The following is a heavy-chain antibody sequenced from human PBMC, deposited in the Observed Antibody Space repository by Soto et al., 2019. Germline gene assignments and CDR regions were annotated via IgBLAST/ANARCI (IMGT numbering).Heavy chain of an antibody. Sequence: SETLSLTCTVPGGSIRSYYWSWIRQPPGKGLEWIGYIYYSGRTNYNPSLKSRVTISVDTAKNQFSLKLSSVTAADTAVYYCARNSGYAPNYFDYWGQGTLVTVSS. CDR2: IYYSGRT. V-gene: IGHV4-59*01. CDR3: ARNSGYAPNYFDY. CDR1: GGSIRSYY. J-gene: IGHJ4*02. D-gene: IGHD5-12*01.